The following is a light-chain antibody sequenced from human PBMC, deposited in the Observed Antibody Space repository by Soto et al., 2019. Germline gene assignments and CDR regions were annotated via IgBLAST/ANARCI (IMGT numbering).Light chain of an antibody. CDR3: QQHGSTLPYT. CDR2: GAA. Sequence: LTQSPATLSSSLGERATLSCRPSQSVGSSYLAWYQQKPGQAARLLLYGAASRLPGRLYWLSGSGSGTAFTTTTISMEQQEDAANYCQQHGSTLPYTFGQGTKVDIK. CDR1: QSVGSSY. J-gene: IGKJ2*01. V-gene: IGKV3-20*01.